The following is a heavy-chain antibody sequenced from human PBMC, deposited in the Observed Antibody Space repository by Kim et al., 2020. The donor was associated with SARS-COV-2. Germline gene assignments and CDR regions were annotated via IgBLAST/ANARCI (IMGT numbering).Heavy chain of an antibody. J-gene: IGHJ4*02. Sequence: GGSLRLSCAASGFTFSNYWMHWVRQAPGKGPVWVSRLNEDGSTTNYADSVKGRFTISRDNARNTLYLHMDSLRAEDTAPYYCVRDLVGSDALWGQGTLVT. CDR2: LNEDGSTT. V-gene: IGHV3-74*01. CDR1: GFTFSNYW. CDR3: VRDLVGSDAL. D-gene: IGHD5-12*01.